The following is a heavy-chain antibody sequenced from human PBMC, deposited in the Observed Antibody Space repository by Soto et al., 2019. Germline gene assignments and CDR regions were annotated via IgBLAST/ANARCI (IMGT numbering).Heavy chain of an antibody. CDR1: GFTFSSYA. J-gene: IGHJ6*02. CDR2: ISYDGSNK. Sequence: PGGSLRLSCAASGFTFSSYAMHWVRQAPGKGLEWVAVISYDGSNKYYADSVKGRFTISRDNSKNTLYLQMNSLRAEDTAVYYCARDRGGYDYYYGMDVWGQGTTVTVSS. CDR3: ARDRGGYDYYYGMDV. V-gene: IGHV3-30-3*01. D-gene: IGHD5-12*01.